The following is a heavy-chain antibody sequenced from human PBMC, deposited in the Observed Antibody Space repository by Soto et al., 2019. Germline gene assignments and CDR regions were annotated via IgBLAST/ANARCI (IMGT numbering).Heavy chain of an antibody. CDR2: TKNKANSYAI. CDR1: GFILSDHY. CDR3: ATWYSGSPRY. V-gene: IGHV3-72*01. Sequence: EVQLVESGGGLVQPGGSLRLSCAASGFILSDHYMDWVRQAPGKGLEWVGRTKNKANSYAIEYAASVKGRFTISRDDSKNSLYLQMNSLKTEDTAVYYCATWYSGSPRYWGQGTLVTVSS. D-gene: IGHD1-26*01. J-gene: IGHJ4*02.